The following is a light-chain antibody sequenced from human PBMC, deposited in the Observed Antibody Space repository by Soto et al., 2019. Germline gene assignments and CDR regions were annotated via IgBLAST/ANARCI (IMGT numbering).Light chain of an antibody. CDR2: AAS. V-gene: IGKV1-39*01. CDR1: QNIDKY. J-gene: IGKJ3*01. Sequence: DIQMTQSPSSLSASVGDRVTITCRASQNIDKYLNWYQQKPGKAPEVLIYAASKFQSGVPSRFSGSGSGKDFTLTISSLQPEDFATYFCQQVYTTPLTFGRGTKVDLK. CDR3: QQVYTTPLT.